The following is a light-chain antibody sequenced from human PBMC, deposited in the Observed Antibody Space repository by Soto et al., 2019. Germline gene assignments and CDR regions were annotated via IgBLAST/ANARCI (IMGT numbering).Light chain of an antibody. V-gene: IGKV2-28*01. J-gene: IGKJ3*01. CDR3: MQAVQSPAFP. CDR1: QSLLHTNGHNY. CDR2: LGS. Sequence: VVLTQSPVYLPVTPGEPASISCRSSQSLLHTNGHNYLDWYLQKPGQSPQLLIYLGSNRASGVPGRSTHSGAGTDSTLTISRVEADDVGVYYHMQAVQSPAFPFVPGTKVHLK.